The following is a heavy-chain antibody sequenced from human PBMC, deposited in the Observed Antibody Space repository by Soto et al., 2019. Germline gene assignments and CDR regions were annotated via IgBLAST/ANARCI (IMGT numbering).Heavy chain of an antibody. V-gene: IGHV4-30-4*01. J-gene: IGHJ6*02. CDR1: GGSISSGDYY. CDR2: IYYSGST. Sequence: SETLSLTCTVSGGSISSGDYYWSWIRQPPGKGLEWIGYIYYSGSTYYNPSLKSRVTISVDTSKNQFSLKLSSVTAADTAVYYCARGLPFRNYYYYGMDVWGQGTTVTSP. CDR3: ARGLPFRNYYYYGMDV.